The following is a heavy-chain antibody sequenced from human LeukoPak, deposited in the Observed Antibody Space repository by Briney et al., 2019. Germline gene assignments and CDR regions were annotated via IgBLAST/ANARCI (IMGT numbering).Heavy chain of an antibody. V-gene: IGHV4-39*07. J-gene: IGHJ5*02. D-gene: IGHD3-10*01. CDR3: ARGRGEGRGIAMVRGVRAPSYNWFDP. Sequence: SETLSLTCTVSGGSISSSTYYWGWIRQPPGKGLEWIGSMYYSSGNTYYNPSLKSRVTISVDTSKNQFSLKLSSVTAADAAVYYCARGRGEGRGIAMVRGVRAPSYNWFDPWGHGTQVTVSS. CDR2: MYYSSGNT. CDR1: GGSISSSTYY.